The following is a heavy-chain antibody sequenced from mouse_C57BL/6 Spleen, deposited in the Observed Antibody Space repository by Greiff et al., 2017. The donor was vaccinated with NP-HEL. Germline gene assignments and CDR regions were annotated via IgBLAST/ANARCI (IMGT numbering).Heavy chain of an antibody. V-gene: IGHV7-1*01. CDR2: SRNKANDYTT. CDR1: GFTFSDFY. Sequence: EVMLVESGGGLVQSGRSLRLSCATSGFTFSDFYMEWVRQAPGKGLEWIAASRNKANDYTTEYSASVKGRFIVSRDTSQSILYLQMNALRAEDTAIYYCARDSYDYRAMDYWGQGTSVTVSS. J-gene: IGHJ4*01. CDR3: ARDSYDYRAMDY. D-gene: IGHD2-4*01.